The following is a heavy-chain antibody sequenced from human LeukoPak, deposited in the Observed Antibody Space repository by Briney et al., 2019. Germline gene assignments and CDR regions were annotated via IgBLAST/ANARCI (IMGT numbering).Heavy chain of an antibody. J-gene: IGHJ5*02. CDR3: ASSLAGSGYLNWFDP. CDR1: GGTFSSYA. V-gene: IGHV1-69*06. Sequence: SVKVSCKASGGTFSSYAISWVRQAPGQGLEWMGGIIPIFGTANYAQKFQGRVTITADKSTSTAYMELSSLRSEDTAVYYCASSLAGSGYLNWFDPWGQGTLVTVSS. D-gene: IGHD3-22*01. CDR2: IIPIFGTA.